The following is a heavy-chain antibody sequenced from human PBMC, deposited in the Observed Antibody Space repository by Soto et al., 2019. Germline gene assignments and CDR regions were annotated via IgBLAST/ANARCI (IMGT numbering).Heavy chain of an antibody. CDR2: IKSGGSTT. Sequence: PGGSLRLSCAASGFTFSNKWIHWVRQAPGKGLVWVSSIKSGGSTTTYADSVKGRFTISRDNAKNTLYLQMNSLRAEDTAVYYCASAAPFNYGGNSGFDFWGQGTLVTVSS. CDR1: GFTFSNKW. D-gene: IGHD4-17*01. J-gene: IGHJ4*02. CDR3: ASAAPFNYGGNSGFDF. V-gene: IGHV3-74*03.